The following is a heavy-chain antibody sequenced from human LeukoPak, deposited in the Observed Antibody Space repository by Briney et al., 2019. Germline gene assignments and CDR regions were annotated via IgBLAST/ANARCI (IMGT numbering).Heavy chain of an antibody. Sequence: PGGSLRLSCAASGFTFGDYAMHWVRQAPGKGLEWVSLISWDGGSTYYADSVKGRFTISRDNSKNSLYLQMNSLRAEDTALYYCAKDITPMGGYSYGFDYWGQGTLVTVSS. V-gene: IGHV3-43D*03. CDR3: AKDITPMGGYSYGFDY. J-gene: IGHJ4*02. CDR2: ISWDGGST. CDR1: GFTFGDYA. D-gene: IGHD5-18*01.